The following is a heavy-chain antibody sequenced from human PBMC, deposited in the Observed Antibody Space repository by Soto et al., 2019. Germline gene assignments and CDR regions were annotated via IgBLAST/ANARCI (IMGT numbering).Heavy chain of an antibody. V-gene: IGHV4-4*02. CDR2: IYHSGST. D-gene: IGHD3-3*01. CDR3: ARDPSITIFGVDYYYYGMGV. CDR1: GGSISSSNW. Sequence: SETLSLTCAVSGGSISSSNWWSWVRQPPGKGLEWIGEIYHSGSTNYNPSLKSRVTISVDKSKNQFSLKLSSVTAADTAVYYCARDPSITIFGVDYYYYGMGVWGQGTTVT. J-gene: IGHJ6*02.